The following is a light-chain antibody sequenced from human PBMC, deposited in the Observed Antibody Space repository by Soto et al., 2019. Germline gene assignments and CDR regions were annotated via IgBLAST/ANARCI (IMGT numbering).Light chain of an antibody. Sequence: QSVLTQPASVSGSPGQSITISCTGTSSDVGGYNYVSWYQQHPGKAPKIMIYEVSNRPSGVSNRFSSSKSGNTASLTISGLQAEDEADYYCSSYTSSSTHWVFGGGTKLTVL. CDR3: SSYTSSSTHWV. CDR2: EVS. V-gene: IGLV2-14*01. CDR1: SSDVGGYNY. J-gene: IGLJ3*02.